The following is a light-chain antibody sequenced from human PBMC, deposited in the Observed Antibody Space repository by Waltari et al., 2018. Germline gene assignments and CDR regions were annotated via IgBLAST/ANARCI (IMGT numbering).Light chain of an antibody. CDR2: WAS. Sequence: DIVMTQSPDSLAVSLGERATINCKSSQRVLYRSDNKNYLGWYQQEPGLPPTLLIYWASTRESGVPDRFSGSGSGTDFTLTISSLQAEDVAVYYCQQYYSSPVTFGQGTRLEIK. CDR1: QRVLYRSDNKNY. V-gene: IGKV4-1*01. J-gene: IGKJ5*01. CDR3: QQYYSSPVT.